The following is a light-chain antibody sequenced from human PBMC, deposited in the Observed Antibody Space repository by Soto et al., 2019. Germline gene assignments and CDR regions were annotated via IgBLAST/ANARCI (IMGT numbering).Light chain of an antibody. J-gene: IGKJ5*01. Sequence: DIQMTQSPSSLSASVGDRFTITCRASQSISTWLAWFQQKPGKAPKLLIYRASSLESGAPSRFSGTGSGTEFTLTISSLQPEDFGTYYCLQHNSYPITFGQGTRLENK. V-gene: IGKV1-5*03. CDR1: QSISTW. CDR3: LQHNSYPIT. CDR2: RAS.